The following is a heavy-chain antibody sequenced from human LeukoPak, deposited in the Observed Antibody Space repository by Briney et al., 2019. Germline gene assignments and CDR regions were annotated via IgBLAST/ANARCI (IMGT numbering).Heavy chain of an antibody. J-gene: IGHJ4*02. Sequence: GASVKVSCKASGYTFTSYDINWVRQATGQGLEWMGWMNPNSGNTGYAQKFQGRVTMTRNTSISTAYMELSSLRSEDTAVYYCATRPLRGYCSGGSCYGLEYWGQGTLVTVSS. D-gene: IGHD2-15*01. CDR2: MNPNSGNT. V-gene: IGHV1-8*01. CDR3: ATRPLRGYCSGGSCYGLEY. CDR1: GYTFTSYD.